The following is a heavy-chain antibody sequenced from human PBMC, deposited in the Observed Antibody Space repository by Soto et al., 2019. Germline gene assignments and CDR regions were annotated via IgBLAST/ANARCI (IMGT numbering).Heavy chain of an antibody. V-gene: IGHV1-69*13. CDR2: IIPIFGTA. CDR1: GGTFSSYA. Sequence: SVKGSCTASGGTFSSYAIGWVRQAPGQGLEWMGGIIPIFGTANYAQKFQGRVTITADESTSTAYMELSSLRSEDTAVYYCARAPAITIFGVVISYFDYWGQGTLVTVSS. J-gene: IGHJ4*02. CDR3: ARAPAITIFGVVISYFDY. D-gene: IGHD3-3*01.